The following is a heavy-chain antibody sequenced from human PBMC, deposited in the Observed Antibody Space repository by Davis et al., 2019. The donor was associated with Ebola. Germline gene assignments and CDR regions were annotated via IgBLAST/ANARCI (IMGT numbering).Heavy chain of an antibody. D-gene: IGHD3-10*01. J-gene: IGHJ4*02. V-gene: IGHV3-30*04. Sequence: GESLKISCAASGFTFSTYAMHWVRQAPGKGLDWVALISYDGSNKYYADSVKGRFTISRDNSKNTLYVQMNSLRPEDTAVFYCARAHGIGQLLSLGYWGQGTLVTVSS. CDR3: ARAHGIGQLLSLGY. CDR2: ISYDGSNK. CDR1: GFTFSTYA.